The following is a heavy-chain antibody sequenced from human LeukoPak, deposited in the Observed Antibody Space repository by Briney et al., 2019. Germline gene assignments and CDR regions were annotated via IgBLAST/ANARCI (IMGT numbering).Heavy chain of an antibody. CDR1: GYTSTSYA. D-gene: IGHD4-17*01. CDR2: INTNTGNP. J-gene: IGHJ5*02. CDR3: ARALSTVTTKGFDP. Sequence: ASVKVSCKASGYTSTSYAMNWVRQAPGQGLEWMGWINTNTGNPTYAQGFTGRFVFSLDTSVSTAYLQISSLKAEDTAVYYCARALSTVTTKGFDPWGQGTLVTVSS. V-gene: IGHV7-4-1*02.